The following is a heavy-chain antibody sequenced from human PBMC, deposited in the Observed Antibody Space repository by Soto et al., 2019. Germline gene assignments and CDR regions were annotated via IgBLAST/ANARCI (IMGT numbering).Heavy chain of an antibody. CDR1: GGSFSGYY. D-gene: IGHD3-3*01. Sequence: QVQLQQWGAGLLKPSETLSLTCTVYGGSFSGYYWSWIRQPPGKGLEWIGEINHSGSTNYNPSLKSRVTISVDTSKNQFSLKLSSVTAADTAVYYCARGLLGYDFWSGYYTYGMDVWGQGTTVTVSS. CDR2: INHSGST. V-gene: IGHV4-34*01. J-gene: IGHJ6*02. CDR3: ARGLLGYDFWSGYYTYGMDV.